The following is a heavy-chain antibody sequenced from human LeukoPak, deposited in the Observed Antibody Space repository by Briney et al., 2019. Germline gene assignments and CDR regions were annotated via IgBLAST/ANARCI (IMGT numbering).Heavy chain of an antibody. V-gene: IGHV1-18*01. CDR3: ARGVISGYDETDYYYYMDV. J-gene: IGHJ6*03. CDR1: GYTFTSYD. CDR2: ISAYNGNT. D-gene: IGHD5-12*01. Sequence: ASVKVSCKASGYTFTSYDINWVRQATGQGLEWMGWISAYNGNTNYAQKLQGRVTMTTDTSTSTAYMEPRSLRSDDTAVYYCARGVISGYDETDYYYYMDVWGKGTTVTVSS.